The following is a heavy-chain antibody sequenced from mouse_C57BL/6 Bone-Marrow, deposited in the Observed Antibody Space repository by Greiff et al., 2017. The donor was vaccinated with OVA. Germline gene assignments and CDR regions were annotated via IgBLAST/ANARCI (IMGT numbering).Heavy chain of an antibody. CDR1: GYTFTDYN. V-gene: IGHV1-18*01. J-gene: IGHJ3*01. D-gene: IGHD2-2*01. Sequence: VQLQQSGPELVKPGASVKIPCKASGYTFTDYNMDWVKQSHGKSLEWIGDINPNNGGTIYNQKFKGKATLTVDKSSSTAYMELRSLTSEDTAVYYCARSDYGYDPFFAYWGQGTLVTVSA. CDR2: INPNNGGT. CDR3: ARSDYGYDPFFAY.